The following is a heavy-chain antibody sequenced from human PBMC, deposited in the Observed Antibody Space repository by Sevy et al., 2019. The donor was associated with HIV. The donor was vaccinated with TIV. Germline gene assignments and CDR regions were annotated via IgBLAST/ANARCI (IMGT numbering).Heavy chain of an antibody. D-gene: IGHD2-15*01. CDR1: GYTFTSYG. Sequence: ASVKVSCKASGYTFTSYGISWVRQAPGQGLEWMGWISAYNGNTNYAQKLQGRGTMTTDTSTSTAYVEVRSLRSDDPAVYYCARDGYCSGGSCYPNYYYGMDVWGQGTTVTVSS. J-gene: IGHJ6*02. CDR2: ISAYNGNT. V-gene: IGHV1-18*01. CDR3: ARDGYCSGGSCYPNYYYGMDV.